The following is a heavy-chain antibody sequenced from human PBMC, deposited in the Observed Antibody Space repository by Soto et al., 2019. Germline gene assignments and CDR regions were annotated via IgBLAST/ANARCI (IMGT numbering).Heavy chain of an antibody. Sequence: ASVKVSCKASGYTFTSYYMHWVRQAPGQGLEWMGIINPSGGSTSYAQKFQGRVTMTRDTSTSTVYMELSSLRSEDTAVYYCARSDQQQLVREGIPDYWGQGTLVTVSS. V-gene: IGHV1-46*01. D-gene: IGHD6-13*01. CDR1: GYTFTSYY. J-gene: IGHJ4*02. CDR2: INPSGGST. CDR3: ARSDQQQLVREGIPDY.